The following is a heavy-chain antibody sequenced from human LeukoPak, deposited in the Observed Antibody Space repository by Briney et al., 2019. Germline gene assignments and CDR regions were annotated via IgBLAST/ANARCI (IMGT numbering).Heavy chain of an antibody. D-gene: IGHD2-15*01. J-gene: IGHJ4*02. CDR3: ARVSSGGTFFDY. V-gene: IGHV4-59*01. Sequence: KSSETLSLTCTVSGGSISSYSWNWIRQSPGKGLEWIGNIYYSGSTNYNPSLKSRVTISVDTSKNQFSLKLTSVTAADTAVYYCARVSSGGTFFDYWGQGTLVTVSS. CDR1: GGSISSYS. CDR2: IYYSGST.